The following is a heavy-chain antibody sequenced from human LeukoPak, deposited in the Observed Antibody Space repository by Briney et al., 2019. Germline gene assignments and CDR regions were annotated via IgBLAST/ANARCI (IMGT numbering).Heavy chain of an antibody. V-gene: IGHV5-51*01. CDR1: GYSFTSYW. CDR2: IYPGDSDT. Sequence: GESLKISCKGFGYSFTSYWIGWVRQMPGKGLEWMGIIYPGDSDTRYSPSFQGQVTISADKSISTAYLQWSSLKASDTAMYYCARQDYGGNSVPDAFDIWGQGTMVTVSS. J-gene: IGHJ3*02. CDR3: ARQDYGGNSVPDAFDI. D-gene: IGHD4-23*01.